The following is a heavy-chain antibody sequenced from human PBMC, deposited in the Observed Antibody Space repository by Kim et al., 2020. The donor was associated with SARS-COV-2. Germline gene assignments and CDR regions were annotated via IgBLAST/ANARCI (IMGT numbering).Heavy chain of an antibody. CDR2: AHHSRTF. CDR1: GGSVRDDDYA. CDR3: VRDPENDSSAYLDY. J-gene: IGHJ4*01. Sequence: SETLSLTCSVSGGSVRDDDYAWGWVRQFPGKGLEWIGVAHHSRTFSFSPSLKARLTIPLDTSKNQFSLKLRSVTAADTAIYFCVRDPENDSSAYLDYWG. D-gene: IGHD4-4*01. V-gene: IGHV4-39*07.